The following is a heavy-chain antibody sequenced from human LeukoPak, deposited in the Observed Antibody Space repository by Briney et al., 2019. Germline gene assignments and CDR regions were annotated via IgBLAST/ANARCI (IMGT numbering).Heavy chain of an antibody. Sequence: ASVKVSCKASGYTFTSYDINWVRQATGQGLEGMGWMNPNSGNTGYSQKSQGRVTMTRSTSISTAYMEARSLRSEHTAAYYCARTHYDFWSGPTPRMDVWGKGTTVSVSS. CDR2: MNPNSGNT. V-gene: IGHV1-8*01. J-gene: IGHJ6*04. CDR3: ARTHYDFWSGPTPRMDV. D-gene: IGHD3-3*01. CDR1: GYTFTSYD.